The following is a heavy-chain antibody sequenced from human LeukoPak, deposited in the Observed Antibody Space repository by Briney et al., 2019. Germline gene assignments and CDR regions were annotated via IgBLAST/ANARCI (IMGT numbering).Heavy chain of an antibody. V-gene: IGHV1-46*01. CDR3: AREGFYGRELFPAFDY. CDR1: GYTFTSYY. D-gene: IGHD3-10*01. J-gene: IGHJ4*02. CDR2: INPSGSST. Sequence: GASVKVSCKASGYTFTSYYIHWVRQAPGQGLEWMGIINPSGSSTSYAQKFQGRVTMTRDTSTSTVNMELSNLRSEDTAVYYCAREGFYGRELFPAFDYWGQETLVTVSS.